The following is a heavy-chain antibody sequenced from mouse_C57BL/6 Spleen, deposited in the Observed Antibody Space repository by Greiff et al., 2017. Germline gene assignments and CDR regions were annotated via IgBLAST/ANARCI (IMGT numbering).Heavy chain of an antibody. Sequence: EVQGVESGGGLVKPGGSLKLSCAASGFTFSDYGMHWVRQAPEKGLEWVAYISSGSSTIYYADTVKGRFTISRDNAKNTLFLQMTSLRSEDTAMYYCARSTMESNYGAYWGQGTLVTVSA. CDR3: ARSTMESNYGAY. V-gene: IGHV5-17*01. CDR2: ISSGSSTI. J-gene: IGHJ3*01. D-gene: IGHD2-5*01. CDR1: GFTFSDYG.